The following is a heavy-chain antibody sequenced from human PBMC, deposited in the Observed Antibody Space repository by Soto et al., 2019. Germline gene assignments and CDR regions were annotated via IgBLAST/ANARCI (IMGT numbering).Heavy chain of an antibody. CDR1: GGSISSSSYY. J-gene: IGHJ4*02. CDR3: ARQDGYNNGVIDY. Sequence: PSETLSLTCTVSGGSISSSSYYWGWIRQPPGKGLEWIGSIYYSGSTYYNPSLKSRVTISVDTSKNQFSLKLSYLTAADTAVYYCARQDGYNNGVIDYWGQGTLVTVSS. CDR2: IYYSGST. D-gene: IGHD4-4*01. V-gene: IGHV4-39*01.